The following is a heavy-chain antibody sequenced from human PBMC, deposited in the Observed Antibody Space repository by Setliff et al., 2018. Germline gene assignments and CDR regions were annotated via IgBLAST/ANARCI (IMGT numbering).Heavy chain of an antibody. CDR2: IYIGGSA. CDR3: AREQWLDPPGYYYMDV. D-gene: IGHD6-19*01. CDR1: GGSISSYY. V-gene: IGHV4-4*07. Sequence: SETLSLTCTVSGGSISSYYWSWIRQPAGKGLEWIGHIYIGGSANYNPSLKSRVTMSIDTSKNQFSLKLNSVTAADLAVYYCAREQWLDPPGYYYMDVWAKGTTVTVSS. J-gene: IGHJ6*03.